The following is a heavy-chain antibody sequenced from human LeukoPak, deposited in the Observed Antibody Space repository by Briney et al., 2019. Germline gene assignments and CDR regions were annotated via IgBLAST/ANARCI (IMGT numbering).Heavy chain of an antibody. J-gene: IGHJ6*03. CDR2: ISGNGGGT. CDR1: GFTFSSYA. V-gene: IGHV3-23*01. Sequence: PGGSLRLSYAASGFTFSSYAMSWVRQAPGKGLEWVSAISGNGGGTYYADSVKGRFTISRDNSKNTLYLQMNSLRAEDTAVYYCAKDATFDYYYYMDVWGKGTTVTVSS. CDR3: AKDATFDYYYYMDV.